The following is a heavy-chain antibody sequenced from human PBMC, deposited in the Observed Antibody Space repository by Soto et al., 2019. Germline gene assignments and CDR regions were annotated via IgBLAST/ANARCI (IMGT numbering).Heavy chain of an antibody. J-gene: IGHJ5*01. CDR3: ARLRYCSGGNCYGDYWGQGTLVTVSRDNFKSSLYLQMSSLRAEDTAVYYCAKGKISTTTYTSFDS. CDR1: GYSFTTYW. CDR2: IYGGDSDT. D-gene: IGHD2-15*01. Sequence: GESLKISCKGSGYSFTTYWIGWVRQMPGKGLEWMGIIYGGDSDTRYSPSFQGQATISADKSISTAYLQWSSLKASDTATYYCARLRYCSGGNCYGDYWGQGTLVTVSRDNFKSSLYLQMSSLRAEDTAVYYCAKGKISTTTYTSFDSWGQGTLVTVSS. V-gene: IGHV5-51*01.